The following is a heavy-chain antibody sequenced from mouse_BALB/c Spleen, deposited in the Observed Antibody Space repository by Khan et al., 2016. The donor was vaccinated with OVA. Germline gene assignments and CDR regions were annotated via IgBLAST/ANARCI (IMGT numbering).Heavy chain of an antibody. CDR2: INPYNDGA. Sequence: VQLQQSGPELVKPGASVKMYCKDSGYTLTNYIIHWVKQKPGQGLEWIGYINPYNDGAKYNEKFKDKATLTSDKSSSTAYMELSGLTSEDSAVYYCARVYGSSFWYADWGQGTLVTVSA. CDR3: ARVYGSSFWYAD. J-gene: IGHJ3*01. V-gene: IGHV1S136*01. CDR1: GYTLTNYI. D-gene: IGHD1-1*01.